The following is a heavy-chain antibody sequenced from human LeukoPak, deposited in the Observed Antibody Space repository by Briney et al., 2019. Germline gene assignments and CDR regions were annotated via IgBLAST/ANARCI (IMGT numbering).Heavy chain of an antibody. J-gene: IGHJ4*02. D-gene: IGHD3-9*01. CDR1: GFTFSSYS. Sequence: GGSLRLSCAASGFTFSSYSMNWVRQAPGKGLEWASSISSSSSYIYYADSVKGRFTISRDNAKNSLYLQMNSLRAEDTAVYYCARESTIGVDYWGQGTLVTVSS. V-gene: IGHV3-21*01. CDR2: ISSSSSYI. CDR3: ARESTIGVDY.